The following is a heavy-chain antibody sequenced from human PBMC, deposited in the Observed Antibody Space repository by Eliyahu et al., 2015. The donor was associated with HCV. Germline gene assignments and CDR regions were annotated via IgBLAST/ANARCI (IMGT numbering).Heavy chain of an antibody. CDR3: ARVWRDYYDSRGQREYYNGMDV. CDR2: TYYRSKWYN. Sequence: QVQLQQSGPGLVKPSQTLSLTCAISGXSVSSNSVAWXWXRQSPSRGLEWLGRTYYRSKWYNDYAVSVKSRITINPDTSKNQFSLHLNSVTPEDTAVYYCARVWRDYYDSRGQREYYNGMDVWGQGTTVTVSS. CDR1: GXSVSSNSVA. D-gene: IGHD3-22*01. J-gene: IGHJ6*02. V-gene: IGHV6-1*01.